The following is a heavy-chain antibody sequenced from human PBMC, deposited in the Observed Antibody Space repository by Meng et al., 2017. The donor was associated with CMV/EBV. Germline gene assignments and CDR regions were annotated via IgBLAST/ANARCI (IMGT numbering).Heavy chain of an antibody. CDR3: ARAPGRD. V-gene: IGHV4-59*01. CDR2: IYYSGST. CDR1: GGSISSYY. J-gene: IGHJ4*02. Sequence: GSLRLSYTVSGGSISSYYWSWIRQPPGKGLEWIGYIYYSGSTNYNPSLKSRVTISVDTSKNQFSLKLSSVTAADTAVYYCARAPGRDWGQGTLVTVSS. D-gene: IGHD2-15*01.